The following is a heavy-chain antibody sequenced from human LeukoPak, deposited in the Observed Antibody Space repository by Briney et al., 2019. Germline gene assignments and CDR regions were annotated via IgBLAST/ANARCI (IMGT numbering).Heavy chain of an antibody. D-gene: IGHD2-21*01. CDR1: GGSISSYY. CDR2: IYYSGST. Sequence: PSETLSLTCTVSGGSISSYYWSWIRQPPGKGLEWIGYIYYSGSTNYNPSLKSRVTISVDTSKNQFSLKLSSVTAADTAVYYCARRSGSGSHMAGWGQGTLVTVSS. J-gene: IGHJ4*02. CDR3: ARRSGSGSHMAG. V-gene: IGHV4-59*08.